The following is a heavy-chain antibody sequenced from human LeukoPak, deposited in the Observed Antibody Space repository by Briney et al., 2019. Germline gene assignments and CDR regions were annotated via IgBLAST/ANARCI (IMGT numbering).Heavy chain of an antibody. CDR1: GFTFSSYG. Sequence: PGGSLRLSCAASGFTFSSYGMHWVRQAPGKGLEWVAVISYDGSNKYYAGSVKGRFTISRDNSKNTLYLQMNTLRAEDTAVYYCAKDYSGGWSDAFDIWGQGAMVTVSS. J-gene: IGHJ3*02. V-gene: IGHV3-30*18. D-gene: IGHD6-19*01. CDR3: AKDYSGGWSDAFDI. CDR2: ISYDGSNK.